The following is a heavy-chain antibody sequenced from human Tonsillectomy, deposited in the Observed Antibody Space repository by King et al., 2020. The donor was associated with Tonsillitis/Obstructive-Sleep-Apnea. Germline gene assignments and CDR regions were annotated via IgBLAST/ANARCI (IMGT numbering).Heavy chain of an antibody. CDR2: INHSGST. CDR3: ARAPWGSYAFDI. D-gene: IGHD1-26*01. J-gene: IGHJ3*02. V-gene: IGHV4-34*01. CDR1: GGSFSGYY. Sequence: VQLQQWGAGLLKPSETLSLTCAAYGGSFSGYYWSWIRQPPGKGLEWIGEINHSGSTNYNPSPKSRVTISGDTSKKQFSLKLNSVTAADTAVYYCARAPWGSYAFDIWGQETMVTVSS.